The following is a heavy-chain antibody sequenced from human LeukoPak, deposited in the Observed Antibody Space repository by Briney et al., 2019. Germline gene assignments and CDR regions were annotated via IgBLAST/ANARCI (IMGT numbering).Heavy chain of an antibody. Sequence: SETLSLTCTVSGGSISSTSYYWGWIRQPPGKGLEWIGIIYYSGNTYYNPSLKSRVTISVDTSRNQFSLKLSSVTAADTAVYYCARRYYYDSSGYCYYFDYWGQGTLVTVSS. CDR1: GGSISSTSYY. J-gene: IGHJ4*02. V-gene: IGHV4-39*01. D-gene: IGHD3-22*01. CDR3: ARRYYYDSSGYCYYFDY. CDR2: IYYSGNT.